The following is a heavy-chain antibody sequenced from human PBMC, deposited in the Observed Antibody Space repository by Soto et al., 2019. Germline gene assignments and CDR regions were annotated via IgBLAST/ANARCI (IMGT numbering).Heavy chain of an antibody. Sequence: GASVKVSCKASGGTFSSYAISWVRQAPGQGLEWMGGIIPIFGTANYAQKFQGRVTITADESTSTAHMELSSLRSEDTAVYYCASSKGFAPFDYWGQGTLVTVSS. V-gene: IGHV1-69*13. D-gene: IGHD2-21*01. CDR2: IIPIFGTA. CDR3: ASSKGFAPFDY. J-gene: IGHJ4*02. CDR1: GGTFSSYA.